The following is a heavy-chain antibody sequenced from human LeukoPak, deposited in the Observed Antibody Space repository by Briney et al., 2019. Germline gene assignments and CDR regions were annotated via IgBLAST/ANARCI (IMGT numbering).Heavy chain of an antibody. Sequence: KSGGSLRLSCAASGFTFSSYAMSWIRQAPGKGLEWVSHISSSGSTIYYADSVKGRFTISRDNAKNSLYLQMNSLRAEDTAVYYCARNHYYDSSGYYNDYWGQGTLVTVSS. D-gene: IGHD3-22*01. CDR3: ARNHYYDSSGYYNDY. CDR1: GFTFSSYA. CDR2: ISSSGSTI. V-gene: IGHV3-11*01. J-gene: IGHJ4*02.